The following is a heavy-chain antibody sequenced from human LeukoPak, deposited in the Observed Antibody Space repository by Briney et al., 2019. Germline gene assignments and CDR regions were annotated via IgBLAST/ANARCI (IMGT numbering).Heavy chain of an antibody. CDR2: MNPNSGNT. CDR1: GYTFTNYD. CDR3: ARRPYKYYDILTGSYRSEFEY. Sequence: ASVKVSCKASGYTFTNYDINWVRQATGQGLEWMGWMNPNSGNTGYAQKFQGRVTMTRNTSISTAYMELSSLRSEDTAVYYCARRPYKYYDILTGSYRSEFEYWGQGALVTVSS. D-gene: IGHD3-9*01. J-gene: IGHJ4*02. V-gene: IGHV1-8*01.